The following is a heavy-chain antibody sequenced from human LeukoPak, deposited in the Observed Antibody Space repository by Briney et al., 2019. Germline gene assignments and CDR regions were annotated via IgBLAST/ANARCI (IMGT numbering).Heavy chain of an antibody. CDR2: ISYDGSNK. J-gene: IGHJ4*02. Sequence: GGSLRLSCAASGFTFSSYGMHWVRQAPGKGLEWVAVISYDGSNKYYADSVKGRFTISRDNSKNTLYLQMNSLRAEDTAVYYCARDSTPYNWNYDTPSYFDYWGQGTLVTVSS. D-gene: IGHD1-7*01. CDR3: ARDSTPYNWNYDTPSYFDY. CDR1: GFTFSSYG. V-gene: IGHV3-30*03.